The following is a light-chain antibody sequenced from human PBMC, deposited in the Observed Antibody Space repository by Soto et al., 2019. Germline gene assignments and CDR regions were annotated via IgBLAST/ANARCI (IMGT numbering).Light chain of an antibody. Sequence: EIEMTQSPATVSVSPGDRATISCRASQSVSSNLAWYQQKPGQAARLLIYGASTMATGSPARFSGRESRTKFTLTISSLQSEDFAVYYCQQYNNWPPITFGQGTRLEIK. CDR3: QQYNNWPPIT. V-gene: IGKV3-15*01. J-gene: IGKJ5*01. CDR1: QSVSSN. CDR2: GAS.